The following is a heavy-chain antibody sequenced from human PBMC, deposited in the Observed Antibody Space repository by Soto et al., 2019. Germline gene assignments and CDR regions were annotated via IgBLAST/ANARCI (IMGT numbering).Heavy chain of an antibody. CDR1: GFTFSNAW. CDR2: IKSKTDGGTT. J-gene: IGHJ5*02. Sequence: GGSLRLSCAASGFTFSNAWMNWVRQAPGKGLEWVGRIKSKTDGGTTDYAAPVKGRFTISRDDSKNTLYLQMNSLKTEDTAVYYCTTESVYVYGDYPADNWFDPWGQGTLVTVSS. V-gene: IGHV3-15*07. CDR3: TTESVYVYGDYPADNWFDP. D-gene: IGHD4-17*01.